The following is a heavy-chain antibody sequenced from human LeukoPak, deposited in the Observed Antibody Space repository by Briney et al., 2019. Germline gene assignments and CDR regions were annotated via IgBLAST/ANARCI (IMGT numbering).Heavy chain of an antibody. D-gene: IGHD6-13*01. Sequence: GSLRLSCEVSGFAFGSEAMSWIRQPPGKGLEWIGYIYYSGSTNYNPSLKSRVTISVDTSKNQFSLKLNSVTAADTAVYYCAKYLAATGESHLDYWGQGTLVTVSS. J-gene: IGHJ4*02. CDR2: IYYSGST. CDR3: AKYLAATGESHLDY. V-gene: IGHV4-59*03. CDR1: GFAFGSEA.